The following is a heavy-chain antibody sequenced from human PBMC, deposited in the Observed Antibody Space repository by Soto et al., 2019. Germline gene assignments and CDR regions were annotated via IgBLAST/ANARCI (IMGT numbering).Heavy chain of an antibody. J-gene: IGHJ6*03. D-gene: IGHD6-19*01. CDR1: GFTFSSYS. V-gene: IGHV3-21*01. CDR2: ISSSSSYI. Sequence: EVQLVESGGGLVKPGGSLRLSCAASGFTFSSYSMNWVRQAPGKGLEWVSSISSSSSYIYYADSVKGRFTISRDNAKNSLYLQMNSLRAEDTAVYYCARRRVEQWLAPVSYYYYYMDVWGKGTTVTVSS. CDR3: ARRRVEQWLAPVSYYYYYMDV.